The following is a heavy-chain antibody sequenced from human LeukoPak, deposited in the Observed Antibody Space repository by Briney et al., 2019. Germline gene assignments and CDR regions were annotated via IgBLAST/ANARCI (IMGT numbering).Heavy chain of an antibody. D-gene: IGHD5-24*01. Sequence: PSETLSLTCTVSDDSSSSSSWNWIRQPPGKGLEWIGYIYYSGSTKYNPSLESRVTISVDTSKNQISLNMRSVTAADTAIYYCARRQQTGGDNGLHNWFDPWGQGILVTVSS. CDR2: IYYSGST. CDR1: DDSSSSSS. CDR3: ARRQQTGGDNGLHNWFDP. J-gene: IGHJ5*02. V-gene: IGHV4-59*08.